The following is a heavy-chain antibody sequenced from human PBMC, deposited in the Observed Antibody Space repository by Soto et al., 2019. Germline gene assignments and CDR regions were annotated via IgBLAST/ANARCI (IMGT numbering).Heavy chain of an antibody. CDR1: GYSFTSYW. CDR2: IYPGDSDT. Sequence: PGESLKISCKGSGYSFTSYWIGWVRQMPGKGLEWMGIIYPGDSDTRYSPSFQGQVTISADKSISTAYLQWSSLKASDTAMYYCARLAGLAVSGGEQLADYWGQGTLVTVSS. CDR3: ARLAGLAVSGGEQLADY. J-gene: IGHJ4*02. V-gene: IGHV5-51*01. D-gene: IGHD6-6*01.